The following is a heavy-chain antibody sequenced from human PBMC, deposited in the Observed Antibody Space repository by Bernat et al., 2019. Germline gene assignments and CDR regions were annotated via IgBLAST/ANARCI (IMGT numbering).Heavy chain of an antibody. V-gene: IGHV3-21*01. D-gene: IGHD3-9*01. CDR3: TRGHCDSWTGLGYGMDV. CDR1: GFTFSSYS. Sequence: EVQLVESGGGLVKPGGSLRLSCAASGFTFSSYSMNWVRQAPGKGLEWVSFISSSSSYIYYADFVKGRFTISRDNSKNTLYLQMNSLRAEDTAVYYLTRGHCDSWTGLGYGMDVWGQGTTVTVSS. CDR2: ISSSSSYI. J-gene: IGHJ6*02.